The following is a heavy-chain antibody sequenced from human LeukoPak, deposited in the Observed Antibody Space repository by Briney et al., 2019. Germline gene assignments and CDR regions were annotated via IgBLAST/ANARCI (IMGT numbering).Heavy chain of an antibody. V-gene: IGHV3-23*01. CDR1: GFTFSSYA. J-gene: IGHJ4*02. D-gene: IGHD3-22*01. CDR2: ISGSGGST. Sequence: PGGSLRLSCAASGFTFSSYAMSWVRQAPGKGLEWVSAISGSGGSTYYADSVEGRFTISRDNSKNTLYLQMNSLRAEDTAVYYCAKDPPLYYYDSSGQKPYWGQGTLVTVSS. CDR3: AKDPPLYYYDSSGQKPY.